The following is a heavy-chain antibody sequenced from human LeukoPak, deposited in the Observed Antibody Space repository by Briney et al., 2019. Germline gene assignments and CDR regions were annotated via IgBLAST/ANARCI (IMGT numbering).Heavy chain of an antibody. CDR2: IKEDGSEK. J-gene: IGHJ4*02. Sequence: SGGSLRLSCAASGFTFSSYWMSWVRQAPGKGLEWVANIKEDGSEKYYVDSVKGRFTISRDNGKNSLYLQMNSLRAEDTAVYYCARTLAARLTSGYIDYWGQGTLVTVSS. V-gene: IGHV3-7*01. D-gene: IGHD3-22*01. CDR1: GFTFSSYW. CDR3: ARTLAARLTSGYIDY.